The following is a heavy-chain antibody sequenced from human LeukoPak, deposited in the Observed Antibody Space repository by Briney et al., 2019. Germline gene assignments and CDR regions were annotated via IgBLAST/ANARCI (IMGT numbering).Heavy chain of an antibody. J-gene: IGHJ6*02. Sequence: PSETLSLTCTVSGGSISSYYWSWIRQPPGKGLEWIAYIYYSGSTSYNPSLNSRVTISLDTSKNQFSLKLTSVTAADTAVYYCARGTGSHSSSMGVWGQGTTVTVSS. CDR2: IYYSGST. CDR1: GGSISSYY. V-gene: IGHV4-59*01. CDR3: ARGTGSHSSSMGV. D-gene: IGHD1-1*01.